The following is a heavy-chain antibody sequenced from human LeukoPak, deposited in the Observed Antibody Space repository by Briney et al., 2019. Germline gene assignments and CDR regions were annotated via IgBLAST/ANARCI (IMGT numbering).Heavy chain of an antibody. J-gene: IGHJ4*02. CDR2: INPSSGGT. CDR3: ARSPRRGQQWPIQYFDY. V-gene: IGHV1-2*02. CDR1: GYTFTGYY. D-gene: IGHD6-19*01. Sequence: ASVKVSCKASGYTFTGYYMHWVRQAPGQGLEWMGWINPSSGGTNYAQKFQGRVTMTRDTSISTAYMELSRLRSDDTAVYYCARSPRRGQQWPIQYFDYWGQGTLVTVSS.